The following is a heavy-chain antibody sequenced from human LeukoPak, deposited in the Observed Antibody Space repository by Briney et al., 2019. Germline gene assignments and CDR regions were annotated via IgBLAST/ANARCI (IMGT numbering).Heavy chain of an antibody. CDR2: INQDGSEK. CDR1: GFTLNSYW. J-gene: IGHJ4*02. V-gene: IGHV3-7*01. Sequence: GGSLRLSCAVSGFTLNSYWMSWVHQAPGKGLEWVANINQDGSEKKYVDSVKGRFTISRDNAKNSLYLQMNSLRAEDTAVYYCVRDGRTVTGLFDYWGQGTLVTVSS. CDR3: VRDGRTVTGLFDY. D-gene: IGHD4-17*01.